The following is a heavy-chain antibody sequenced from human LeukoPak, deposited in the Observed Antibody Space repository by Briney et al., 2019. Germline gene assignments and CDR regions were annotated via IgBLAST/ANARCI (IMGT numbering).Heavy chain of an antibody. CDR1: GFTVSSNY. CDR2: IYSGGST. V-gene: IGHV3-53*01. CDR3: SFWSGGLGLSFLKRDAFDI. J-gene: IGHJ3*02. Sequence: GGSLRLSCAASGFTVSSNYMSWVRQAPGKGLEWVSVIYSGGSTYYADSVKGRFTISRDNSKNTLYLQMNSLGAEDTAVYYCSFWSGGLGLSFLKRDAFDIWGQGTMVTVSS. D-gene: IGHD3-3*01.